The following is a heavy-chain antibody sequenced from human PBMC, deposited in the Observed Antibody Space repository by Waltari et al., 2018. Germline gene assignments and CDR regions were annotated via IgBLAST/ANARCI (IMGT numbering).Heavy chain of an antibody. D-gene: IGHD3-10*01. Sequence: AASGFTFSSYDMHWVRQATGKGLEWVSAIGTAGDTYYPGSVKGRFTISRENAKNSLYLQMNSLRAGDTAVYYCARALSRGSGSPHYYYYGMDVWGQGTTVTVSS. CDR3: ARALSRGSGSPHYYYYGMDV. CDR2: IGTAGDT. J-gene: IGHJ6*02. CDR1: GFTFSSYD. V-gene: IGHV3-13*01.